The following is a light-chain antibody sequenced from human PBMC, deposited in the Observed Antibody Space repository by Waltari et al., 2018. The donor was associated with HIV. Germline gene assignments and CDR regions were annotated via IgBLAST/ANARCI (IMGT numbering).Light chain of an antibody. J-gene: IGLJ2*01. CDR1: SSAFGAYNY. V-gene: IGLV2-14*01. CDR2: EVS. CDR3: SSYTTSSVV. Sequence: QSALTQPASVSVSPGQSITISCTGTSSAFGAYNYFSWYQQRPGKAPKLMIYEVSNRPSGVSNRFSGSKSGNTASLTISGLQAEDEADYYCSSYTTSSVVFGGGTKLTVL.